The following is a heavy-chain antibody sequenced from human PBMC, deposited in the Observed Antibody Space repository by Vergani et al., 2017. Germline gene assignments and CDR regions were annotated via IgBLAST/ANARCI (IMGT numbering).Heavy chain of an antibody. D-gene: IGHD3-9*01. CDR2: IYHSGST. J-gene: IGHJ4*02. V-gene: IGHV4-38-2*02. CDR3: ARRSGIVYDIFSGTQYFFDF. CDR1: SYSISSGYY. Sequence: QVQLQESGPGLVKPSETLSLTCTVSSYSISSGYYWGWFRQPPGKGLEWIGSIYHSGSTHYNPSLKSRVTISVDTSNNHFSLRLNSLTAADTAVYYCARRSGIVYDIFSGTQYFFDFWGEGTLVTVSS.